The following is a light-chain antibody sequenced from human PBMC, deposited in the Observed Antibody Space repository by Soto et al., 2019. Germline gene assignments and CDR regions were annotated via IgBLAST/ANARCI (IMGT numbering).Light chain of an antibody. J-gene: IGKJ3*01. CDR2: AAS. CDR3: QNYNIAPFT. V-gene: IGKV1-27*01. CDR1: QGLSNN. Sequence: DIQMTQSPSSLSASVGDRVTITCRASQGLSNNLAWYQQKPGKVPALLIYAASTLQSGVPSRFSGSGSGTDFTLTISSLQPEDVATYYCQNYNIAPFTFGPGTKVDIK.